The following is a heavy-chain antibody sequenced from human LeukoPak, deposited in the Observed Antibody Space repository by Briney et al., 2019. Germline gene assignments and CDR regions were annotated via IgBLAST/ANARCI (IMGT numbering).Heavy chain of an antibody. CDR2: IYYSGST. CDR3: VSSTANGDY. V-gene: IGHV4-59*06. Sequence: SETLSLTCTVSGGSISSYYWSWIRQPPGKGLEWIGYIYYSGSTYYNPSLKSRVTISVDTSKNQFSLKLSSVTAADTAVYYCVSSTANGDYWGQGTLVTVSS. J-gene: IGHJ4*02. CDR1: GGSISSYY. D-gene: IGHD2-2*01.